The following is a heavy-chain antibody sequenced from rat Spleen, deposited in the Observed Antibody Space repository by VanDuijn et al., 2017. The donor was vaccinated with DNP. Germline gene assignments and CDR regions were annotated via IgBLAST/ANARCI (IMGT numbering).Heavy chain of an antibody. D-gene: IGHD1-6*01. J-gene: IGHJ4*01. CDR1: GFSFSDYG. Sequence: EVQLVESGGGLVQPGRSLKLSCAASGFSFSDYGMAWVLQAPTKGLEWVASISYDGGSTYYRDSVKGRFTISRDNAKSTLYLQMNSLRSEDTATYYCARLYTTDYYYYYAMDAWGQGTSVTVSS. CDR2: ISYDGGST. V-gene: IGHV5-20*01. CDR3: ARLYTTDYYYYYAMDA.